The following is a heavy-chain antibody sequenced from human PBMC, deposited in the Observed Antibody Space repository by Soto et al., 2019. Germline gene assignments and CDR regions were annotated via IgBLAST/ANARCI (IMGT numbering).Heavy chain of an antibody. CDR2: IYYSGST. V-gene: IGHV4-31*03. Sequence: SETLSLTCTVSGGSISSGGYYWSWIRQHPGKGLEWIGYIYYSGSTYYNPSLKSRVTISVDTSKNQFSLKLSSVTAADTAVYYCARDNRVTSLYYFDYWGQGTLVTVSS. D-gene: IGHD4-17*01. J-gene: IGHJ4*02. CDR1: GGSISSGGYY. CDR3: ARDNRVTSLYYFDY.